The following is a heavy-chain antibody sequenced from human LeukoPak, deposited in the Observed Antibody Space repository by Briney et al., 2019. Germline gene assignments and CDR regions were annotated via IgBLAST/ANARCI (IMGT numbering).Heavy chain of an antibody. CDR1: GFTVSNNY. Sequence: GGSLRLSCAASGFTVSNNYMNWVRQAPGKGLEWVSVIFSGGTTYYGDSVEGRFTISRDNSKNTLYLQMNSLRAEDTAVYYCASVESVGAFRLWGQGSLVTVSS. V-gene: IGHV3-66*02. CDR3: ASVESVGAFRL. D-gene: IGHD1-1*01. J-gene: IGHJ4*02. CDR2: IFSGGTT.